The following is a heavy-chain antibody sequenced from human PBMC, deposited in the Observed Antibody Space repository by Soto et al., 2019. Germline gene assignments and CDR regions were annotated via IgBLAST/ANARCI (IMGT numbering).Heavy chain of an antibody. CDR2: TIPIFGTL. J-gene: IGHJ4*02. CDR3: VRVSMHFYYFDY. V-gene: IGHV1-69*13. CDR1: GGTISRHA. D-gene: IGHD3-3*02. Sequence: XVKVSCKASGGTISRHAISWVPQAPGQGLEWMGGTIPIFGTLNYAQKFQGRVTIIADESTSTTYMELTSLTSEDTAVYYCVRVSMHFYYFDYWGPGTLVTVSS.